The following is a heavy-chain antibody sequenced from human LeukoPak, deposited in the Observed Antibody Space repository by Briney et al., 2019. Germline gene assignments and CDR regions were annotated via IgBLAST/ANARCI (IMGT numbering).Heavy chain of an antibody. D-gene: IGHD3-22*01. CDR2: IYYSGNT. CDR3: ARSFAYYYYDNSGTWDAFDI. V-gene: IGHV4-59*01. CDR1: GGSISSYY. Sequence: SETLSLTCTVSGGSISSYYWSWIRQPPGKGLEWIGDIYYSGNTNYNPSLKSRLTISVDTSKNQFSLRLTSVTAADTAVYYCARSFAYYYYDNSGTWDAFDIWGQGTMVTVSS. J-gene: IGHJ3*02.